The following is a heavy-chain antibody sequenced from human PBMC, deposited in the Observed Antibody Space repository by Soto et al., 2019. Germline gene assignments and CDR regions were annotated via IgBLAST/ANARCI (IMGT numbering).Heavy chain of an antibody. CDR1: GFMFSGFW. J-gene: IGHJ4*02. V-gene: IGHV3-7*05. Sequence: EVQLVESGGDWVQPGGSLRLSCAASGFMFSGFWMSWVRQAPGRGLEWVTHIRQDGSEKYYVDSVKGRFTVSRDNAKSSLYLQMNSLRAEDTAVYYCARGGSHDLIYWGQGTLVTVSS. CDR2: IRQDGSEK. CDR3: ARGGSHDLIY. D-gene: IGHD2-15*01.